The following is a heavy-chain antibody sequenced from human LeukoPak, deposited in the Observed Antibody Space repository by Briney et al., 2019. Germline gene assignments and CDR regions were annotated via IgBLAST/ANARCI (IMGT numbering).Heavy chain of an antibody. D-gene: IGHD4-11*01. Sequence: ASVKVSCKASGYTFTGYYVHWVRQAPGQGLEWMGWINPNSGGTNYAQKFQGRVTMTRDTSISTAYMELSRLRSDDTAVYYCARGIDDYSNYEALDYWGQGTLVTVSS. V-gene: IGHV1-2*02. CDR2: INPNSGGT. J-gene: IGHJ4*02. CDR3: ARGIDDYSNYEALDY. CDR1: GYTFTGYY.